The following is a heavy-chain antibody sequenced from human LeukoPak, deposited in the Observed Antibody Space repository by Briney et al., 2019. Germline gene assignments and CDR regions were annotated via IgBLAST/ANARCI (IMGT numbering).Heavy chain of an antibody. V-gene: IGHV1-69*06. Sequence: SVKVSCKASGGTFSSYAISWVRQAPGQGLEWMGGIIPIFGTANYAQKFQGRVTITADKSTSTAYMELSSLRSEDTAVYYCATAGSSWYAPFDYWGQGTLVTVSS. CDR3: ATAGSSWYAPFDY. D-gene: IGHD6-13*01. CDR1: GGTFSSYA. J-gene: IGHJ4*02. CDR2: IIPIFGTA.